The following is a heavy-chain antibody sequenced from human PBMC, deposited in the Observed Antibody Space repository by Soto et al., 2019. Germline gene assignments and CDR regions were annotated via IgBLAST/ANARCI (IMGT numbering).Heavy chain of an antibody. CDR1: GFTFSSYW. D-gene: IGHD3-16*01. CDR2: FKTDGTVT. V-gene: IGHV3-74*03. Sequence: EVQLVESGGGLVQPGGSLRLSCAASGFTFSSYWMHWVRQXAXXGLLWVSSFKTDGTVTQYADSVKGRFTVSRDNAKNTXXXXXXXXXXXDTAVYYCAKDLSWGQCDYWGQGALVTVSS. CDR3: AKDLSWGQCDY. J-gene: IGHJ4*02.